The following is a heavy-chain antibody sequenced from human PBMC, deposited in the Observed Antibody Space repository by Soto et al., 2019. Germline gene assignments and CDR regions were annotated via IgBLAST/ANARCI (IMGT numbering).Heavy chain of an antibody. V-gene: IGHV4-30-4*01. CDR2: IYYSGST. CDR3: ARDSPMVRGVIDY. Sequence: TLSLTCTVSGGSISSGDYYWSWIRQPPGKGLEWIGYIYYSGSTYYNPSLKSRVTISVDTSKNQFSLKLSSVTAADTAVYYCARDSPMVRGVIDYWGQGTLVTVS. CDR1: GGSISSGDYY. D-gene: IGHD3-10*01. J-gene: IGHJ4*02.